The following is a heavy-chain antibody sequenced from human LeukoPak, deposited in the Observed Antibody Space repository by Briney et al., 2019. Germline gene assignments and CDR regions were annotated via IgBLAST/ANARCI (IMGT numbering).Heavy chain of an antibody. D-gene: IGHD3-22*01. J-gene: IGHJ4*02. Sequence: SETLSLTCTVSGVSISRYYWSWIRQPPGKGLEWIGYIYYSGSTNYNPSLKSRVTISVDTSKNQFSLKLSSVTAADTAVYYCARLSPRYYDSSGYYFWVPFDYWGQGTLVTVSS. V-gene: IGHV4-59*08. CDR1: GVSISRYY. CDR2: IYYSGST. CDR3: ARLSPRYYDSSGYYFWVPFDY.